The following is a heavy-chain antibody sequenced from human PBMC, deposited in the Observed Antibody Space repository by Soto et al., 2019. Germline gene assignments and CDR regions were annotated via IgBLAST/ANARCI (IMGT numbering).Heavy chain of an antibody. V-gene: IGHV4-39*01. CDR3: ARQLTLFYGGTPGWFDP. CDR2: IYYSGST. D-gene: IGHD4-17*01. J-gene: IGHJ5*02. Sequence: PSETLSLTCTVSGGSISSSSYYWGWIRQPPGKGLEWIGSIYYSGSTYYNPSLKSRVTISVDTSKSQFSLKLSSVTAADTAVYYCARQLTLFYGGTPGWFDPWGQGTLVTVSS. CDR1: GGSISSSSYY.